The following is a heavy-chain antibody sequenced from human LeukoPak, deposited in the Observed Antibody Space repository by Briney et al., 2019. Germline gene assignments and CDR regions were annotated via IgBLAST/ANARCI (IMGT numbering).Heavy chain of an antibody. J-gene: IGHJ5*02. CDR2: IYSDGSST. CDR3: AKDVWWSVS. D-gene: IGHD2-8*02. CDR1: GNYW. Sequence: GGSLRLSCAASGNYWMHWVRQAPGKGLVWVSRIYSDGSSTSYADSVKGRLTISRDNAKSTLFLQMNSLRAEDTAIYYCAKDVWWSVSWGQGTLVTVSS. V-gene: IGHV3-74*01.